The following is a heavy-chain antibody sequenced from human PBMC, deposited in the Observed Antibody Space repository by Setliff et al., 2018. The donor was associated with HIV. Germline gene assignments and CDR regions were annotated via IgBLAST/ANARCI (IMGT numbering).Heavy chain of an antibody. J-gene: IGHJ4*02. D-gene: IGHD5-12*01. CDR2: IYHSGST. CDR1: GYSISSGYY. Sequence: PSETLSLTCAVSGYSISSGYYWGWIRQPPGKGLEWIGSIYHSGSTYYNPSLKSRVTISVDTSKNQFSLKLSSVTAADTAVYYCARTYSGYDWSPAGARTRYFDYWGQGTLVTVSS. CDR3: ARTYSGYDWSPAGARTRYFDY. V-gene: IGHV4-38-2*01.